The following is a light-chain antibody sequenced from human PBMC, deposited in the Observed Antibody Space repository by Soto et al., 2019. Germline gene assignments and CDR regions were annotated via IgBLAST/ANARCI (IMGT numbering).Light chain of an antibody. Sequence: AIRMTQSPSSFSASTGDRVTITCRACQGISSYLAWYQQKPGKAPKLLSYAASTLQSGVTSRFGGSGSGTDFTLTINCLHYEDFATYDCQQYYRYPQTFGQVTKVEIK. CDR3: QQYYRYPQT. CDR2: AAS. CDR1: QGISSY. J-gene: IGKJ1*01. V-gene: IGKV1-8*01.